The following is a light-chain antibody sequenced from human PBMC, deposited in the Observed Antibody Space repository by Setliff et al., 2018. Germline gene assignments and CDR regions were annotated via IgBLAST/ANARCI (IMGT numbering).Light chain of an antibody. J-gene: IGKJ4*01. CDR3: QQYYRLPPT. CDR1: QSVLYSSNNKNY. Sequence: DIVMTQSPDSLAVSLGERATINCNSSQSVLYSSNNKNYLAWHQQKPGQPPKLLIYWASTRESGVPDRFSGSGSGTDFTLTISSLQAEDVAVYYCQQYYRLPPTFGGGTKVDIK. V-gene: IGKV4-1*01. CDR2: WAS.